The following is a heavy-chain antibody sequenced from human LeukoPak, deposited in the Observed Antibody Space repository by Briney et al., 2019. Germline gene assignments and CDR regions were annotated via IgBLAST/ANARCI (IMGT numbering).Heavy chain of an antibody. J-gene: IGHJ5*01. CDR1: GFTFSSYW. D-gene: IGHD3-10*01. CDR3: AKAATYFYGSVTYDWFES. CDR2: IESNGLT. Sequence: GGSLKLSCEASGFTFSSYWMHWVRQIPGKRLMWVSRIESNGLTLYADSVRDRFTISRDNGKNTIYLRMNSLRVDDTAIYYCAKAATYFYGSVTYDWFESWGQGTLVTVPS. V-gene: IGHV3-74*01.